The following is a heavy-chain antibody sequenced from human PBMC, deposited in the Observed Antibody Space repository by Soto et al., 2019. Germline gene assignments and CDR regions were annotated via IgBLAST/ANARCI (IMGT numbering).Heavy chain of an antibody. Sequence: QVQLVQSGAEVKKPGSSVKVSCKASADTFNSYSLSWLRQAPGQRLEGMGGITPVFGTADYAQSFEDRLTRTADDSTSTVYMELSSLRSDDTAVYYCARSLDGTTVTNCFDPWGQGALVTVSS. J-gene: IGHJ5*02. V-gene: IGHV1-69*01. CDR3: ARSLDGTTVTNCFDP. CDR1: ADTFNSYS. D-gene: IGHD4-17*01. CDR2: ITPVFGTA.